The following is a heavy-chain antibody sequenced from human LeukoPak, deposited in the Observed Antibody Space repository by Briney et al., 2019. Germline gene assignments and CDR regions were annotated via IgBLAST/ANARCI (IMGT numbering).Heavy chain of an antibody. CDR3: AKDLYDFWSGYYMTTCDY. V-gene: IGHV3-23*01. J-gene: IGHJ4*02. D-gene: IGHD3-3*01. Sequence: GGSLRLSCAASGFTFSSYTMSWVRQAPGKGLEWVSIISENGGSTYYADSVKGRFTISRDNSKNTLYLQMNSLRAEDTAVYYCAKDLYDFWSGYYMTTCDYWGQGTLVTVSS. CDR2: ISENGGST. CDR1: GFTFSSYT.